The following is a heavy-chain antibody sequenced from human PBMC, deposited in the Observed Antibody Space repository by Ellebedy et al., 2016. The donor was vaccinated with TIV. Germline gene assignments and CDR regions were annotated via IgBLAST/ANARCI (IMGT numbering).Heavy chain of an antibody. Sequence: SETLSLTXTVSGDSVIEGYYFWSWVRQQPGKGLEWIGYVSYSGATHYNPSLRSRLTISLDTSKNQFSLRLRSVTAADTAVYYCAAYCTSLTCYKTFDSWGQGTLVTVSS. V-gene: IGHV4-31*03. CDR1: GDSVIEGYYF. CDR2: VSYSGAT. CDR3: AAYCTSLTCYKTFDS. D-gene: IGHD2-2*01. J-gene: IGHJ4*02.